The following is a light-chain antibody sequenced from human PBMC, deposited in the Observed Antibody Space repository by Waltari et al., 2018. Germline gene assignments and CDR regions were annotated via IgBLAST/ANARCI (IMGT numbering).Light chain of an antibody. V-gene: IGKV4-1*01. CDR2: WAS. CDR3: QQYYSRHSYT. Sequence: DFVMTQSPDSLAVSLGERATINCKSSQSLLYTSNYMNYLAWYQQKPGQPPKLLIYWASTREAGVPDRFSGSGSGTDFTLTISSLQAEDVAVYYCQQYYSRHSYTFGQGTKLEIK. CDR1: QSLLYTSNYMNY. J-gene: IGKJ2*01.